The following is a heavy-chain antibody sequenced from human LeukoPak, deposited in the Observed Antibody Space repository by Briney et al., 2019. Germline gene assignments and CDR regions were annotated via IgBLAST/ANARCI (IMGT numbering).Heavy chain of an antibody. CDR3: GADYYGSGTLDY. D-gene: IGHD3-10*01. Sequence: SETLSLTCAVYGGSFSGYYWSWIRQPPGKGLEWIGEINHSGSTNYNPSLKSRVTISVDTSKNQFSLKLSSVTAADTAVYYCGADYYGSGTLDYWGQRTLVTVSS. J-gene: IGHJ4*02. V-gene: IGHV4-34*01. CDR2: INHSGST. CDR1: GGSFSGYY.